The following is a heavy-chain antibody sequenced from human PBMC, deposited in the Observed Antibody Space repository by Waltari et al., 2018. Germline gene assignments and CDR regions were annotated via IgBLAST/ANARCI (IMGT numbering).Heavy chain of an antibody. V-gene: IGHV4-39*07. CDR1: SVAVSSSSYF. CDR3: ARQYTSSSRYVEY. J-gene: IGHJ4*02. CDR2: IYYSGST. D-gene: IGHD6-6*01. Sequence: QLQLQESGPGLVKPSETLSLTCTVSSVAVSSSSYFWGWIRQPPGKGLEWIGTIYYSGSTYYNPSLKSRVTISSDTSKNQFSLRLTSVTAADTAVYYCARQYTSSSRYVEYWGQGTLVTVSS.